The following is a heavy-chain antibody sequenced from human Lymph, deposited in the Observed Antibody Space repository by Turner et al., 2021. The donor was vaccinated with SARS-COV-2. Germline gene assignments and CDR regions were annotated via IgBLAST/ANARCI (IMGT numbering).Heavy chain of an antibody. Sequence: EVKLVETGGGLLQPGGSLRLSCAASGFNVSSKYMSWVRQDPGKGLEWVSVIYSGGSTFYADSVRGRFTISRDNAKNTLDLQMNSLRAEDTAVYYCARDNPHDAFDIWGQGTMVTVSS. CDR3: ARDNPHDAFDI. CDR2: IYSGGST. J-gene: IGHJ3*02. CDR1: GFNVSSKY. V-gene: IGHV3-53*02.